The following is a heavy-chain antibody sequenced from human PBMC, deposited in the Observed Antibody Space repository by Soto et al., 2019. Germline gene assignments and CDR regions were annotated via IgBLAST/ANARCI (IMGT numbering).Heavy chain of an antibody. CDR1: GDSVSSNSAA. CDR2: TYYRSKWYN. CDR3: ATRRGSSGWKDY. D-gene: IGHD6-19*01. Sequence: SQTLSLTCAISGDSVSSNSAAWNWIRQSPSRGLEWLGRTYYRSKWYNDYAVSVKSRITINPDTSKNQFSLKLSSVTAADTAVYYCATRRGSSGWKDYWGQGTLVTVSS. J-gene: IGHJ4*02. V-gene: IGHV6-1*01.